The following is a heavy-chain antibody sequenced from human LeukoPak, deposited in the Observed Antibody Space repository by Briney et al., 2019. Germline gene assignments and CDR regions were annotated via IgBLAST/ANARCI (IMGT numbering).Heavy chain of an antibody. Sequence: ASVKVSCKASGYTFTSYDIYWVRQAPGQGLEWMGIINPSGGSTSYAQKFQGRVTMTRDTSTSTVYMELSSLRSEDTAVYYCAREIGSSTSYDYYYGMDVWGQGTTVTVSS. J-gene: IGHJ6*02. CDR1: GYTFTSYD. D-gene: IGHD2-2*01. CDR2: INPSGGST. V-gene: IGHV1-46*01. CDR3: AREIGSSTSYDYYYGMDV.